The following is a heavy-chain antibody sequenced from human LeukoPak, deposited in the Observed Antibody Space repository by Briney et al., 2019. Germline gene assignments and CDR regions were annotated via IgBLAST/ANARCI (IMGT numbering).Heavy chain of an antibody. D-gene: IGHD5-12*01. CDR2: INHSGST. V-gene: IGHV4-34*01. J-gene: IGHJ4*02. CDR3: ARGATWQGFDY. Sequence: SETLSLTCAVYGGSFSGYYWSWIRQPLGKGLEWIGEINHSGSTNYNPSLKSRVTISVDTSKNQFSLKLSSVAAADTAVYYCARGATWQGFDYWGQGTLVTVSS. CDR1: GGSFSGYY.